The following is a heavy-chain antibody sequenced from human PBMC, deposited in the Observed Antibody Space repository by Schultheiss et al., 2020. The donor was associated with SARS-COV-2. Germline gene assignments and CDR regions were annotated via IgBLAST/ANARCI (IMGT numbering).Heavy chain of an antibody. CDR1: GFTFSSYA. V-gene: IGHV3-33*01. CDR3: ARDFVAVAGRTFDY. CDR2: IWYDGSNK. D-gene: IGHD6-19*01. J-gene: IGHJ4*02. Sequence: GGSLRLSCAASGFTFSSYAMHWVRQAPGKGLEWVAVIWYDGSNKYYADSVKGRFTISRDNSKNTLYLQMNSLRAGDTAVYYCARDFVAVAGRTFDYWGQGTLVTVSS.